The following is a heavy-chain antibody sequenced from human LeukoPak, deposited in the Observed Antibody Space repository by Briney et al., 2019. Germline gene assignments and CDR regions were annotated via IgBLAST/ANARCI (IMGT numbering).Heavy chain of an antibody. Sequence: PGGSLRLSCAASGFTFSSYEMNWVRQAPGKGLEWVSYISSSGSTIYYADSVKGRFTISRDNAKNSLYLQMNSLRAEDTAVYYCANQRAEYCSSTSCYADYYYYTDVWGKGTTVTISS. V-gene: IGHV3-48*03. CDR2: ISSSGSTI. J-gene: IGHJ6*03. CDR1: GFTFSSYE. D-gene: IGHD2-2*01. CDR3: ANQRAEYCSSTSCYADYYYYTDV.